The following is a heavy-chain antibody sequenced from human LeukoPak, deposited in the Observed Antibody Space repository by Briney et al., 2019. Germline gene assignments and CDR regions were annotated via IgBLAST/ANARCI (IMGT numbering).Heavy chain of an antibody. D-gene: IGHD3-9*01. CDR1: GFTFSSYA. CDR2: ISYDGSIK. V-gene: IGHV3-30*04. J-gene: IGHJ3*01. Sequence: GGSLRLSCAASGFTFSSYAMHWVRQAPGKGLEWVAVISYDGSIKYFADSVKGRFTISRDNSKNTLYLQMNSLRAEDTAVYYCAKGKYYNILTGFYRRDDAFDLWGQGTMVTVSS. CDR3: AKGKYYNILTGFYRRDDAFDL.